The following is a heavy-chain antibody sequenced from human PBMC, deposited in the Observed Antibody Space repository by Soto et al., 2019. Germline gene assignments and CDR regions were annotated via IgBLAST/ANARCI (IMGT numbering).Heavy chain of an antibody. CDR2: IWYDGSNK. CDR1: GFTFSSYG. J-gene: IGHJ4*02. D-gene: IGHD4-4*01. V-gene: IGHV3-33*01. Sequence: QVQLVESGGGVVQPGRSLRLSCAACGFTFSSYGMHWVRQAPGKGLEWVAVIWYDGSNKYYADSVKGRFTISRDNSKNTLYLQMNSLRAEDTAVYYCARDFFSNSAYFDYWGQGTLVTVSS. CDR3: ARDFFSNSAYFDY.